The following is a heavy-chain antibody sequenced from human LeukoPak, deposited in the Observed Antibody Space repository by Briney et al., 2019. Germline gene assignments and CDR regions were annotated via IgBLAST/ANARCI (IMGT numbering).Heavy chain of an antibody. CDR1: GFTFSSYE. CDR2: ISSTGGII. J-gene: IGHJ4*02. D-gene: IGHD3-22*01. V-gene: IGHV3-48*03. CDR3: ARAPYDSRDYSFDY. Sequence: PGGSLRLSCAASGFTFSSYEMNWVRQAPGKGLEWVSYISSTGGIIYYADSVKGRFTISRDNAKRSLFLQMNSLRAEDTAVYYCARAPYDSRDYSFDYWGQGTLVTVSS.